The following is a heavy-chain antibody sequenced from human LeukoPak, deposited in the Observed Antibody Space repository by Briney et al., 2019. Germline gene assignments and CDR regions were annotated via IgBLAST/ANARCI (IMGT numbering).Heavy chain of an antibody. J-gene: IGHJ6*03. V-gene: IGHV1-8*01. D-gene: IGHD5-12*01. CDR2: MNPNSGNT. Sequence: GASVKVSCKASGYTFTSYDINWVRPATGQGLEWMGWMNPNSGNTGYAQKFQGRVTVTRNTSISTAYMELSSLRSEDTAVYYCARAAVATTIRGYYYYYMDVWGKGTTVTVSS. CDR1: GYTFTSYD. CDR3: ARAAVATTIRGYYYYYMDV.